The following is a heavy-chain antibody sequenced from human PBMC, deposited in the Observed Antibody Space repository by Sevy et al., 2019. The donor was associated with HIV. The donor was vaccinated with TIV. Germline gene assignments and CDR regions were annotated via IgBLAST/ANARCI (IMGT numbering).Heavy chain of an antibody. CDR1: GFTFSDYY. V-gene: IGHV3-11*01. CDR2: ISSSGSTI. CDR3: ARDKESLWFGELGGFAP. J-gene: IGHJ5*02. Sequence: GGSLRLSCAASGFTFSDYYMSWIRQAPGKGLEWVSYISSSGSTIYYADSVKGRFTISRDNPKNSLYLQMNSLRAEDTAVYYCARDKESLWFGELGGFAPWGQGTLVTVSS. D-gene: IGHD3-10*01.